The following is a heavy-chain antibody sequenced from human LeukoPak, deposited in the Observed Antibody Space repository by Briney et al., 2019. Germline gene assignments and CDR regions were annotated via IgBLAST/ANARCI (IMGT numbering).Heavy chain of an antibody. CDR2: MNLSSGNT. CDR3: ARVRGEIDY. Sequence: ASVKVSCKASGYTFTRYDINWVRQAAGQGLEWMGWMNLSSGNTGYAQKFQGRVTMTRDTSISTAYMELSGLRSEDTAVYYCARVRGEIDYWGQGTLVTVSS. J-gene: IGHJ4*02. D-gene: IGHD3-10*01. V-gene: IGHV1-8*01. CDR1: GYTFTRYD.